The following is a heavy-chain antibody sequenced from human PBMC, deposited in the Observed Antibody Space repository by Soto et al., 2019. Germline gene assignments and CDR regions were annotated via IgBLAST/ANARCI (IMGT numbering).Heavy chain of an antibody. CDR2: IFSNDEK. J-gene: IGHJ4*02. V-gene: IGHV2-26*01. CDR1: GFSLNEARLG. CDR3: ARIQDYVWGSYPYDV. D-gene: IGHD3-16*02. Sequence: QVTLKESGPVLVKPTETLTLTCTVSGFSLNEARLGVSWIRQPPGRALEWLAHIFSNDEKSYSTCLYNRLTISYDTSKSQVVLTMTNMGPVDTATYFCARIQDYVWGSYPYDVWGQGSLVTVSS.